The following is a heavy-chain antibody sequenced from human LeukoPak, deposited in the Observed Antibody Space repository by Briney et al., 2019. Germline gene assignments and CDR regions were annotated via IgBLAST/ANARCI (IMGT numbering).Heavy chain of an antibody. CDR2: IYPRDGST. J-gene: IGHJ4*02. Sequence: ASVKVSCKASGYSFTSNYIHWVRQAPGQGLEWMGMIYPRDGSTSYAQKFQGRVTVTRDTSTSTVHMELSGLRSEDTAVYYCARDQEAFDYWSQGTLVPVSS. CDR3: ARDQEAFDY. CDR1: GYSFTSNY. V-gene: IGHV1-46*01.